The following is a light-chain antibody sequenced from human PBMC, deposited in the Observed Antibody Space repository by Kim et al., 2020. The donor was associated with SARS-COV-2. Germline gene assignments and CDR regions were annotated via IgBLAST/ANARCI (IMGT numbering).Light chain of an antibody. CDR1: SSNIGTNP. J-gene: IGLJ3*02. V-gene: IGLV1-44*01. CDR2: NNN. Sequence: GQRVTVSCSGSSSNIGTNPVNWYRQVPGTAPTLLIYNNNQRPSGVPDRVSGSKSGTSASLAIGGLQSEDEADYFCAAWDNRLMGWTFGGGTRLTVL. CDR3: AAWDNRLMGWT.